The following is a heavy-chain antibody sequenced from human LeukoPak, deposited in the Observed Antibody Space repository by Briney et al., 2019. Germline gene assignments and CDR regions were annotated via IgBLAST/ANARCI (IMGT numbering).Heavy chain of an antibody. J-gene: IGHJ6*03. CDR1: GFTLSTYW. CDR2: IKEDGSEK. V-gene: IGHV3-7*01. CDR3: AKGGRSSDDNYYYYYMDV. Sequence: GSLRLSCAASGFTLSTYWMSWVRQAPGKGLEWVANIKEDGSEKYYVDSVKGRFTISRDNSKNTLYLQMNSLRAEDTAVYYCAKGGRSSDDNYYYYYMDVWGKGTTVAVSS. D-gene: IGHD6-6*01.